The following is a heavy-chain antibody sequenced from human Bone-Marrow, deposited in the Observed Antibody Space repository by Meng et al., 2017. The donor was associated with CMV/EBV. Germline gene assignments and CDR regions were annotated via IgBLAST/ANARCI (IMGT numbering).Heavy chain of an antibody. CDR2: IIPILGIA. V-gene: IGHV1-69*04. CDR3: ARDLPGRGIAALYNWFDP. J-gene: IGHJ5*02. Sequence: SVKVSCKASGYTFTSYYMHWVRQAPGQGLEWMGRIIPILGIANYAQKFQGRVTITADKSTSTAYMELSSLRSEDTAVYYCARDLPGRGIAALYNWFDPWGQGTLVTVSS. CDR1: GYTFTSYY. D-gene: IGHD6-6*01.